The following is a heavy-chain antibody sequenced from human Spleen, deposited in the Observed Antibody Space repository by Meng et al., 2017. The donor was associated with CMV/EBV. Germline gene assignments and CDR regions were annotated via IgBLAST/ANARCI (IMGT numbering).Heavy chain of an antibody. CDR2: IYPGDSDT. D-gene: IGHD3-16*01. Sequence: KVSCKGSGYSFTNCWIAWVRQMPGKGLECMGIIYPGDSDTRYSPSFQGHVTISVDESINTAYLQWNSLKASDTAMYFCGRGFVTDYWGQGTLVTVSS. J-gene: IGHJ4*02. CDR3: GRGFVTDY. V-gene: IGHV5-51*01. CDR1: GYSFTNCW.